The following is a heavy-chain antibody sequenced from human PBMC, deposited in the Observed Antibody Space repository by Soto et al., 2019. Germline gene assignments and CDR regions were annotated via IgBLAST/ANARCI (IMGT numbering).Heavy chain of an antibody. Sequence: SETLSLTCTVSGGSISSGAYYWSWIRQHPGKGLEWIGYIYYSGSTNYNPSLTSRVTISVDTSKNQFSLKLSSVTAADTAVYYCARHRYSYGVYYFDYWGQGTLVTVS. V-gene: IGHV4-61*08. CDR3: ARHRYSYGVYYFDY. CDR2: IYYSGST. D-gene: IGHD5-18*01. CDR1: GGSISSGAYY. J-gene: IGHJ4*02.